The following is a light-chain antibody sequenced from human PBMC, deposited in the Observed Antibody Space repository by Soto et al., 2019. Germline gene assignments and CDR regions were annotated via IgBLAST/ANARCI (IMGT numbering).Light chain of an antibody. CDR3: QQGYSTTPIT. CDR1: QSIKNY. J-gene: IGKJ5*01. CDR2: GAS. V-gene: IGKV1-39*01. Sequence: DIQMTQSPSSLSAAIGDRVTITCRASQSIKNYLNWYQHKPGAAPKLLIFGASNLESVVPSRFSGSGSGTEFTLSISSLQPEDFATYYCQQGYSTTPITFGQGTRVEIK.